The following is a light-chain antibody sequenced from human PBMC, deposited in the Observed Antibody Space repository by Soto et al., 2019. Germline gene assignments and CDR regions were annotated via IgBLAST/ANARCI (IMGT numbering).Light chain of an antibody. V-gene: IGLV2-14*01. CDR3: SSYTSSSTLV. CDR2: DVS. CDR1: SSDVGGYNY. Sequence: QSVLTQPASVSGSPGQSITISCTGTSSDVGGYNYVSWYQQHPGKAPKLMIYDVSNRPSGVSNRFSGSKSGNTASLTISGLQAEDEADYYRSSYTSSSTLVFGTGTQVTVL. J-gene: IGLJ1*01.